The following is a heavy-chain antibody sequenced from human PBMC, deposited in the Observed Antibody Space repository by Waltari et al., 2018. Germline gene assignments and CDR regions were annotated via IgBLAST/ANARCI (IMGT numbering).Heavy chain of an antibody. CDR2: INHSGST. V-gene: IGHV4-34*01. Sequence: QVQLQQWGAGLLKPSETLSLTRAAYGAAFSGYSWSWLRQPPGKGLGWIGEINHSGSTNYNPSLKSRVTISVDTSKNQFSLKLSSVTAADTAVYYCASGIAAASFDYWGQGTLVTVSS. J-gene: IGHJ4*02. D-gene: IGHD6-13*01. CDR1: GAAFSGYS. CDR3: ASGIAAASFDY.